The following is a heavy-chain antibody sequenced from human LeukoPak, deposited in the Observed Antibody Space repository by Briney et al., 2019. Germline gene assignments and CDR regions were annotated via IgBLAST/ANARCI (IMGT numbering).Heavy chain of an antibody. Sequence: PSETLSLTCAVYGGSFSGYYWSWIRQPPGKGLEGIGEINHSGSTNYNPSLKSRVTISVDTSKNQFSLKLSSVTAADTAVYYCARGGERIMITLGGVMGYFDYWGQGTLVTVSS. J-gene: IGHJ4*02. CDR1: GGSFSGYY. D-gene: IGHD3-16*01. CDR3: ARGGERIMITLGGVMGYFDY. CDR2: INHSGST. V-gene: IGHV4-34*01.